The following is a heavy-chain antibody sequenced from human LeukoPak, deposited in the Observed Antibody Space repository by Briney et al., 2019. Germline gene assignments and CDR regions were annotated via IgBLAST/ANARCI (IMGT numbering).Heavy chain of an antibody. D-gene: IGHD3/OR15-3a*01. CDR1: GGSFSGYY. CDR2: INHSGST. V-gene: IGHV4-34*01. Sequence: SETLSLTCAVYGGSFSGYYWSWIRQPPGKGLEWIGEINHSGSTNYNPSLKSRVTISVDTSKNQFSLRLTSVTAADTAVYYCASQTGSGLFILPGGQGTLVTVSS. J-gene: IGHJ4*02. CDR3: ASQTGSGLFILP.